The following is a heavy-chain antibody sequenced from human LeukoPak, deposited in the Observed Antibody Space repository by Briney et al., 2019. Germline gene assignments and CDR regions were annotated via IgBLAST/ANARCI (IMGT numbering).Heavy chain of an antibody. V-gene: IGHV3-53*01. CDR1: GFTFSSFE. CDR2: IYTAGTT. CDR3: ARDSTYYYFDY. Sequence: PGGSLRLSCAASGFTFSSFEMNWVRQAPGKGLEWVSIIYTAGTTYHYADSVKGRFTISRDTSTNTVYLQMSSLTDEDTAIYYCARDSTYYYFDYWGQGTLVTVSS. D-gene: IGHD1-26*01. J-gene: IGHJ4*02.